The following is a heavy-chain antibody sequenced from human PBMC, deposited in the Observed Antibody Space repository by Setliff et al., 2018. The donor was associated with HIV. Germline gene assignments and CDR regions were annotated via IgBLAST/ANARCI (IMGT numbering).Heavy chain of an antibody. V-gene: IGHV3-7*03. CDR2: INQVGSVN. D-gene: IGHD6-6*01. J-gene: IGHJ6*04. CDR1: GFTFKNYW. CDR3: AISTRPYWGQGMDV. Sequence: PGGSLRLSCAASGFTFKNYWMSWVRQAPGKGLQFMANINQVGSVNYYVDSVKGRFTISRDNSKNTLYLQMNNLRAEDTAVYYCAISTRPYWGQGMDVWGKGTTVTVSS.